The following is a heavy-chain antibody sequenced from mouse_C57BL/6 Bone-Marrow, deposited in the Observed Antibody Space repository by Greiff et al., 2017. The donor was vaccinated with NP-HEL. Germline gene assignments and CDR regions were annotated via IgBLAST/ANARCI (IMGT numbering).Heavy chain of an antibody. CDR1: GFNIKDYY. Sequence: VQLKESGAELVKPGASVKLSCTASGFNIKDYYMHWVKQRTEQGLEWIGRIDPEDGETKYAPKFQGKATITADTSSNTAYQQLSSLTSEDTAVYYCARRLGKGAWFAYWGQGTLVTVSA. CDR2: IDPEDGET. J-gene: IGHJ3*01. CDR3: ARRLGKGAWFAY. V-gene: IGHV14-2*01. D-gene: IGHD4-1*01.